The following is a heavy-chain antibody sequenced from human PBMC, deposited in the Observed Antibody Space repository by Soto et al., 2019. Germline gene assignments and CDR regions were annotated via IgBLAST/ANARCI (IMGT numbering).Heavy chain of an antibody. CDR3: MDV. V-gene: IGHV5-51*01. CDR2: IYPGESDS. Sequence: PGEPLKISCPGSGYGFINYWIAWVRQKPGQRLEWLGIIYPGESDSRYSPSFQGQVTFSADKSINTAYLHLNSLRAPDTAIYYGMDVWGQGTTVTVSS. CDR1: GYGFINYW. J-gene: IGHJ6*02.